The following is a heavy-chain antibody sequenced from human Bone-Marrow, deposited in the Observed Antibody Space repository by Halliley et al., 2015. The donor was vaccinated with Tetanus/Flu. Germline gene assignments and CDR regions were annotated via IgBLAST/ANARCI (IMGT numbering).Heavy chain of an antibody. CDR2: IFYSVST. D-gene: IGHD3-10*01. CDR3: ARSGSGNYEGWLDP. CDR1: GRSISSHY. J-gene: IGHJ5*02. Sequence: TLSLTCTVSGRSISSHYWNWIRQPPGKGLEWIGYIFYSVSTNYNPSLKSRVSISVDTSKNQFSLNLSSVTAADTAVYYCARSGSGNYEGWLDPWGQGTLVTVSS. V-gene: IGHV4-59*11.